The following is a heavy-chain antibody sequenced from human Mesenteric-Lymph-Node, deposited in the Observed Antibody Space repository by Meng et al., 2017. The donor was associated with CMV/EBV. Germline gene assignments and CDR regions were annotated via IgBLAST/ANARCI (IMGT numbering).Heavy chain of an antibody. CDR1: SRGVG. D-gene: IGHD3-22*01. J-gene: IGHJ2*01. CDR3: AHGGPYDSSGYYYAYWYFDL. CDR2: IYWNDDK. V-gene: IGHV2-5*01. Sequence: SRGVGVGGIRRASGKSLEWLAIIYWNDDKHYSPSLKSRLTITKDTSKNQVVLTMTNMDPVDTATYYCAHGGPYDSSGYYYAYWYFDLWGRGTLVTSPQ.